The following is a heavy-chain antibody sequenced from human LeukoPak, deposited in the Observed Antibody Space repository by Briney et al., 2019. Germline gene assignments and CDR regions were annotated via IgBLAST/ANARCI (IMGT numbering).Heavy chain of an antibody. J-gene: IGHJ5*02. Sequence: GGSLRLSCAASGFTFSSYAMHWVRQAPGKGLEWVAVISYDGSNKYYADSVKGRFTISRDNSKNTLYLQMNSLRAEDTAVYYCAKAKTSYWFDPWGQGTLVTVSS. CDR1: GFTFSSYA. CDR2: ISYDGSNK. V-gene: IGHV3-30*04. CDR3: AKAKTSYWFDP.